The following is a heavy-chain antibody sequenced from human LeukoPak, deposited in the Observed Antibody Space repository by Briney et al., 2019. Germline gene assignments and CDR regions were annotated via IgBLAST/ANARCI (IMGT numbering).Heavy chain of an antibody. V-gene: IGHV3-66*01. CDR2: IYSGGST. Sequence: GGSLRLSCAASEFSVGSNYMTWVRQAPGKGLEWVSLIYSGGSTYYADSVKGRFTISRDNSKNTLYLQMNRLRVEDAAVYYCARAPVTSCRGAFCYPFDYWGQGTLVTVSS. J-gene: IGHJ4*02. CDR3: ARAPVTSCRGAFCYPFDY. CDR1: EFSVGSNY. D-gene: IGHD2-15*01.